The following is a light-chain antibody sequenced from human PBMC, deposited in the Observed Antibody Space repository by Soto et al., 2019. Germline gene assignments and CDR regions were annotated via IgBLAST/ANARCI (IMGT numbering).Light chain of an antibody. J-gene: IGKJ2*01. Sequence: IQMTQSPSSLSASLGDRVTITCRASQRITTYLNWYQQKPGNAPKLLITTSGTLQRGVPSRFSGSGSGTDFTLPLTSLQREDFATYFCQQTYSTPYTFGQGTKLEIK. V-gene: IGKV1-39*01. CDR2: TSG. CDR1: QRITTY. CDR3: QQTYSTPYT.